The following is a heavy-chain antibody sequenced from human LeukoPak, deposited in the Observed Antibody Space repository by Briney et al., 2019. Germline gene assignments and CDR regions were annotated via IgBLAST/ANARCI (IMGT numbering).Heavy chain of an antibody. CDR3: ARDSVLWSGYYTGFSGSYSFDY. V-gene: IGHV1-18*01. D-gene: IGHD3-3*01. CDR2: ISAYNGNT. Sequence: GASVKVSCKASGGTFSSYAISWVRQAPGQGLEWMGWISAYNGNTNYAQKLQGRVTMTTDTSTSTAYMELRSLRSDDTAVYYCARDSVLWSGYYTGFSGSYSFDYWGQGTLVTVSS. J-gene: IGHJ4*02. CDR1: GGTFSSYA.